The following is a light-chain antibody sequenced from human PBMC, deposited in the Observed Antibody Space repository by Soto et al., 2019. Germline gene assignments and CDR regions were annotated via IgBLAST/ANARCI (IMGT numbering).Light chain of an antibody. J-gene: IGKJ4*01. CDR3: QQYGSSPLT. CDR1: QSVSSSY. CDR2: GAY. V-gene: IGKV3-20*01. Sequence: EIVLTQSPGTLSLSPGERATLSCRASQSVSSSYLAWYQQKPGQAPRLLIYGAYSMATGIPDWFSGSGSGTDFTLTISRLEPEDFAVYYCQQYGSSPLTFGGGTKVEIK.